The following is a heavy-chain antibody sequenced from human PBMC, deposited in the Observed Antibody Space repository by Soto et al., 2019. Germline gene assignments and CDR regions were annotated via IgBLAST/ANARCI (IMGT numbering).Heavy chain of an antibody. CDR3: ARGHTRLFVWFDP. CDR1: GGSISSGDYY. CDR2: IYYSGST. Sequence: QVQLQESGPGLVKPSQTLSLTCTVSGGSISSGDYYWSWIRQPPGKGLEWIGYIYYSGSTYYNPSLKSRFTISVDTSKNQFSLKLSSVTAADTAVYYCARGHTRLFVWFDPWGQGTLVTVSS. D-gene: IGHD2-2*02. J-gene: IGHJ5*02. V-gene: IGHV4-30-4*01.